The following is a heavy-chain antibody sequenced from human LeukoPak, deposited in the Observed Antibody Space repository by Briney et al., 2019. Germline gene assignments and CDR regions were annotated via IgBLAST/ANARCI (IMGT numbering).Heavy chain of an antibody. CDR3: ARRTMVSGTGFDY. CDR1: GFTFSSYW. D-gene: IGHD3-10*01. V-gene: IGHV5-51*01. J-gene: IGHJ4*02. CDR2: IYPGDSDT. Sequence: PGGSLRLSCAASGFTFSSYWMSWVRQAPGKGLEWMGIIYPGDSDTRYSPSFQGQVTISADKSISTAYLQWSSLKASDTAMYYCARRTMVSGTGFDYWGQGTLVTVSS.